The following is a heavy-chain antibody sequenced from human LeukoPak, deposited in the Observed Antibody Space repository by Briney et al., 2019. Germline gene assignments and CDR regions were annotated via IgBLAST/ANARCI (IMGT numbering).Heavy chain of an antibody. J-gene: IGHJ6*03. Sequence: PLETLSLTCAVYGGSFSGYYWSWIRQPPGKGLEWIGEINHSGSTNYNPSLKSRVTISVDTSKNQFSLKLSSVTAADTAVYYCARGPERYFDWLLDYYYYMDVWGKGTTVTVSS. CDR2: INHSGST. CDR1: GGSFSGYY. D-gene: IGHD3-9*01. CDR3: ARGPERYFDWLLDYYYYMDV. V-gene: IGHV4-34*01.